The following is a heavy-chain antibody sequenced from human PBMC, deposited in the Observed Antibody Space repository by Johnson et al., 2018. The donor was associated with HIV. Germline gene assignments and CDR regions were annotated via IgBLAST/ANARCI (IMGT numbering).Heavy chain of an antibody. CDR3: AKDRAAVAGPGGGAFDI. V-gene: IGHV3-73*02. CDR1: GFTFSGSA. J-gene: IGHJ3*02. CDR2: IRSKANTYAT. D-gene: IGHD6-19*01. Sequence: VQLVESGGGLVQPGGSLKLSCAASGFTFSGSAMHWVRQASGKGLEWVGRIRSKANTYATAYAASVKGRFTISRDNSKNTLYLQMNSLRAEDTAVYSCAKDRAAVAGPGGGAFDIWGQGTMVTVSS.